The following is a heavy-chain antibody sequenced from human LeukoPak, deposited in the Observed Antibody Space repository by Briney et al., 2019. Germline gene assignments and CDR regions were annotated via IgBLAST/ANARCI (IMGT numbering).Heavy chain of an antibody. CDR3: ARRERYCSSISCYGVDY. Sequence: GESLKISCKGSGYSFTSYWIGWVRQMPGKGLEWMGIIYPSDSDTRYSPSFQGQVTISADKSISTAYLQWSSLKASDTAMYYCARRERYCSSISCYGVDYWGQGTLVTVSS. CDR1: GYSFTSYW. J-gene: IGHJ4*02. CDR2: IYPSDSDT. V-gene: IGHV5-51*01. D-gene: IGHD2-2*01.